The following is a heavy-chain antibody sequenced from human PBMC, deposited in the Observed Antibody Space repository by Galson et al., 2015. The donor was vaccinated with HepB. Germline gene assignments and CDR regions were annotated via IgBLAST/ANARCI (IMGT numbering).Heavy chain of an antibody. CDR1: GFSFSSYG. CDR2: IRYDGTNE. CDR3: AKESTVTTKNWFDP. Sequence: SLRLSCAASGFSFSSYGMHWVRQAPGKGLEWVSFIRYDGTNEYYADSVKGRFTISRDNSKNTLYLQMNSLRAEDTAVYYCAKESTVTTKNWFDPWGQGTLVTVPS. J-gene: IGHJ5*02. D-gene: IGHD4-17*01. V-gene: IGHV3-30*02.